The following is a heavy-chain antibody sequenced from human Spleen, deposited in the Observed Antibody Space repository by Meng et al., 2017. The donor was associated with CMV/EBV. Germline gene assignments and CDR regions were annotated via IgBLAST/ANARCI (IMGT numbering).Heavy chain of an antibody. J-gene: IGHJ4*02. V-gene: IGHV1-2*02. Sequence: ASVKVSCKASGFTFIGYYIHWMRQAPGQGLEWMGWINPNRGVTQYAQKFQHRVTMTSDTSIGTVYMDLTSLRSDDTAVYFCARDENGYNGQDFWGQGTLVTVSS. CDR3: ARDENGYNGQDF. CDR2: INPNRGVT. D-gene: IGHD5-24*01. CDR1: GFTFIGYY.